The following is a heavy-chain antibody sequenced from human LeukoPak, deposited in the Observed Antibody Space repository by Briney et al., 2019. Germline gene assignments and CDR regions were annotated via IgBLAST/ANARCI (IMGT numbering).Heavy chain of an antibody. D-gene: IGHD2/OR15-2a*01. CDR3: ARTRIGLDY. J-gene: IGHJ4*02. V-gene: IGHV4-61*02. CDR2: IYTSGST. CDR1: GGSISSGSYY. Sequence: SQTLSLTCTVSGGSISSGSYYWSWIRQPAGKGLEWIGRIYTSGSTNYNPSLKSRVTISVDTSKNQFSLKLSSVTAADTAVYYCARTRIGLDYWGQGTLVTVSS.